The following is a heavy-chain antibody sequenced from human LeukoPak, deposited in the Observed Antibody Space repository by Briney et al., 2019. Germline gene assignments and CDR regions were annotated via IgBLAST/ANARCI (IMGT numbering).Heavy chain of an antibody. Sequence: SETLSLTCTVSGGSITNYYWSWIRQPPGKGLEWIGNIYYGGSTNYNPSLKSRVTISADTSKNQFSLKVSSVTAADTAVYYCARHRYCTSTSCTFYFDSWGQGRLVTVSS. CDR1: GGSITNYY. D-gene: IGHD2-2*01. CDR3: ARHRYCTSTSCTFYFDS. V-gene: IGHV4-59*08. CDR2: IYYGGST. J-gene: IGHJ4*02.